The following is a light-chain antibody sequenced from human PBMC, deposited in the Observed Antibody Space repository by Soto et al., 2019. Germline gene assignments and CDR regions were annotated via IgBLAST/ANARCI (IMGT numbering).Light chain of an antibody. V-gene: IGLV2-14*01. Sequence: QSALTQPASVSGSPGQSITISCTGTSSDVGGYNYVSWYQQHPGKAPRLMIYEVTNRPSGVSNRFSGSKSGNTASLTISGLQAEDEADYYCSSYTSSNTLRVLFGGGTKLTVL. CDR3: SSYTSSNTLRVL. CDR2: EVT. CDR1: SSDVGGYNY. J-gene: IGLJ2*01.